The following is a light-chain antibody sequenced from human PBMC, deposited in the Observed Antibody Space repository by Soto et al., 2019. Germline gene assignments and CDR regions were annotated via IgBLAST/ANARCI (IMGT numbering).Light chain of an antibody. Sequence: EVVLTQSPATLSVSPGDRATLSCRASQYIGSAVAWYHQRSGQAPRLLIFDASIRVPTTPARFSGSVSGTEFTLTISRLEPEDFAVYYCQQYVRSPWTCGQGTKVDIK. J-gene: IGKJ1*01. V-gene: IGKV3-15*01. CDR3: QQYVRSPWT. CDR2: DAS. CDR1: QYIGSA.